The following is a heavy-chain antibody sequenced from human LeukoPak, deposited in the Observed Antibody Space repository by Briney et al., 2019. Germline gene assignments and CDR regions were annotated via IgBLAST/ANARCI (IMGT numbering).Heavy chain of an antibody. D-gene: IGHD1-14*01. CDR1: GFTFSNYW. CDR2: IKQDGSEK. J-gene: IGHJ4*02. CDR3: ARNQRRLDY. Sequence: GGSLRLSCAASGFTFSNYWMTWVRQAPGKGLELVANIKQDGSEKYYVDSVKGRFTISRDNAKDSLYLQMNSLRAEDTAVYYCARNQRRLDYWGQGTLVTVSS. V-gene: IGHV3-7*01.